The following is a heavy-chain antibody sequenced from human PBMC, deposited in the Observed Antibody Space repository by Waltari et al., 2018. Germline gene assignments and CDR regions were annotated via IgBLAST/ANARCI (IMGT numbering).Heavy chain of an antibody. J-gene: IGHJ3*02. V-gene: IGHV1-69*04. CDR2: IIPILGIA. D-gene: IGHD3-10*01. CDR3: ARDLFMVRARGSAFDI. CDR1: GGTFSSSP. Sequence: QVQLVQSGAEVKKPGSSVKVSCKASGGTFSSSPISWVRQAPGQGLEWMGRIIPILGIANYAQKFQGRVTITADKSTSTAYMELSSLRSEDTAVYYCARDLFMVRARGSAFDIWGQGTMVTVSS.